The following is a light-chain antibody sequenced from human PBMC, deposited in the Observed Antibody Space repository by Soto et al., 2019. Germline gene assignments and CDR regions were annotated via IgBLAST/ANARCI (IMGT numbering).Light chain of an antibody. CDR2: KAS. V-gene: IGKV1-5*03. CDR1: QSISSW. J-gene: IGKJ1*01. CDR3: QQYNSYPTWT. Sequence: DIQMTQSPSTLSASVGDRVTITCRASQSISSWLAWYQQKPGKSPKLLIYKASSLESGVPSRCSGSGSGTEFTLTISSLETDDFAAYHCQQYNSYPTWTFGQGTKVEIK.